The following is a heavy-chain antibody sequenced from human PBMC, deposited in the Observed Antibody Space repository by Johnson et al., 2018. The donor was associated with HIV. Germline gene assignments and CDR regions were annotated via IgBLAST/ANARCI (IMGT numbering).Heavy chain of an antibody. D-gene: IGHD1-26*01. J-gene: IGHJ3*02. CDR3: ARGWELQVLDI. Sequence: QVQVVESGGGLVQPGGSLRLSCAASGIIFSSYGMHWVRQAPGKGLEWVAVIWYDGSNNYYADSVKGRFTISRDNSKNTRYLQRNSRSAEDTAVYYGARGWELQVLDIWGQGTMVTVSS. V-gene: IGHV3-33*01. CDR2: IWYDGSNN. CDR1: GIIFSSYG.